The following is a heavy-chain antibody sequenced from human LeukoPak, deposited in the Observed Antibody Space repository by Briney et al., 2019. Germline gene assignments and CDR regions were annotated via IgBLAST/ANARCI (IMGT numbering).Heavy chain of an antibody. D-gene: IGHD4-11*01. Sequence: ASVKVSCKAFGYRFTGYYMHWVRQAPGQRLEWMGWINPNSGGTNYAQKFRGRVTMTRDTSITTVYLQLSRLKSDGTAVYYCVSGYSDYADYYNYYMGVWGKGTTVTVSS. CDR1: GYRFTGYY. CDR3: VSGYSDYADYYNYYMGV. J-gene: IGHJ6*03. V-gene: IGHV1-2*02. CDR2: INPNSGGT.